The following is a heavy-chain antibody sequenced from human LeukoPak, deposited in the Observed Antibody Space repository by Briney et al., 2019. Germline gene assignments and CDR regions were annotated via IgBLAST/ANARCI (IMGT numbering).Heavy chain of an antibody. D-gene: IGHD5-18*01. CDR3: AKDMPLWGYSYGFGGMDD. V-gene: IGHV3-23*01. Sequence: GGSLKLSCAASGFIFSNYGMGWVRQAPGKGLEWVSSIIGSGGSTFYADSVKGRFTISRDNSKNSLYLQMNSLRAEDTALYYCAKDMPLWGYSYGFGGMDDWGQGTTVTVSS. J-gene: IGHJ6*02. CDR1: GFIFSNYG. CDR2: IIGSGGST.